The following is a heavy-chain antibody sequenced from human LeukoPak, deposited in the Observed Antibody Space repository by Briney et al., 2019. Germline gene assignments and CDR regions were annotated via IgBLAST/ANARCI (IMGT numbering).Heavy chain of an antibody. CDR2: INPNSGGT. V-gene: IGHV1-2*02. J-gene: IGHJ4*02. CDR3: ARGMTTVTTLDY. Sequence: ASVKVSCKASGYTFTGYYMHWVRQAPGQGLEWMGWINPNSGGTNYAQKFQGRVTMTRDTSISTAYLQWSSLKASDTAMYYCARGMTTVTTLDYWGQGTLVTVSS. D-gene: IGHD4-17*01. CDR1: GYTFTGYY.